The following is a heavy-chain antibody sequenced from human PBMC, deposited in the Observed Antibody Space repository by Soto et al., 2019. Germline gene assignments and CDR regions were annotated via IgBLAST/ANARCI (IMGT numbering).Heavy chain of an antibody. CDR3: ARDGTDDAFDI. V-gene: IGHV3-7*03. J-gene: IGHJ3*02. CDR1: GFTFSSFW. Sequence: GGSLRLSCVASGFTFSSFWMSWVRQAPGKGLEWVAKIKHDGSEKFYVNSVEGRFTISRDSTKNSLYLQMNSLRAADTAVYYCARDGTDDAFDIWGQGTMVTVSS. CDR2: IKHDGSEK.